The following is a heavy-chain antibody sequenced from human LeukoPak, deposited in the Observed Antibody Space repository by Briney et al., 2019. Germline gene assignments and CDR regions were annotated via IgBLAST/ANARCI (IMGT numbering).Heavy chain of an antibody. J-gene: IGHJ4*02. CDR2: INWNGGST. CDR1: GFTFDDYG. Sequence: GGSLRLSCAASGFTFDDYGMSWVRQAPGKGLEWVSGINWNGGSTGYADSVKGRFTISRDNAKNSLYLQMNSLRAEDTALYYCARDIYCSSTSCSPSAFDYWGQGTLVTVSS. CDR3: ARDIYCSSTSCSPSAFDY. D-gene: IGHD2-2*01. V-gene: IGHV3-20*04.